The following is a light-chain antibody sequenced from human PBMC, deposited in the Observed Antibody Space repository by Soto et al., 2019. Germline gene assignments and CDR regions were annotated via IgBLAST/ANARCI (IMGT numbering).Light chain of an antibody. CDR1: QSISSW. CDR2: KAS. V-gene: IGKV1-5*03. Sequence: DIKMSLSPSTLSAHVGDRVTITCRASQSISSWLAWYQQKPGKAPKLLIYKASSLESGVPSRFSGSGSGTEFTLTISSLRPDDFATYCCQQYNSYPVTFGQRTMV. CDR3: QQYNSYPVT. J-gene: IGKJ2*01.